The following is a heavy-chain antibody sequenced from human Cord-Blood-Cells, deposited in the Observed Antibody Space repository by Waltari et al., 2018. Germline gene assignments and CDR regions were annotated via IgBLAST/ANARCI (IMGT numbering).Heavy chain of an antibody. CDR1: GFTFVDYA. J-gene: IGHJ4*02. D-gene: IGHD3-22*01. Sequence: EVQLVESGGGLVQPGRSLRLSCAASGFTFVDYAMHWVRQAPGKGLEWCSGISWNSGSIGYADSVKGRFTISRDNAKNSLYLQMNSLRDEDTALYYCAKDYYYDSSGYDYWGQGTLVTVSS. CDR2: ISWNSGSI. V-gene: IGHV3-9*01. CDR3: AKDYYYDSSGYDY.